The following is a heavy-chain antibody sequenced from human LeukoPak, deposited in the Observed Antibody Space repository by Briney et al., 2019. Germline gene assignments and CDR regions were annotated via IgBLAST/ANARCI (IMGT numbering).Heavy chain of an antibody. Sequence: PSETLSLTCTVSDGSISSYYWSWIRQPAGKGLEWIGRLYIRGSTNYNPSLKSRVTMSVDTSKNQFSLKLTSVTAADTAVYYCARDQGYFDFDYWGQGILVTVSS. D-gene: IGHD3-3*01. V-gene: IGHV4-4*07. CDR1: DGSISSYY. CDR2: LYIRGST. CDR3: ARDQGYFDFDY. J-gene: IGHJ4*02.